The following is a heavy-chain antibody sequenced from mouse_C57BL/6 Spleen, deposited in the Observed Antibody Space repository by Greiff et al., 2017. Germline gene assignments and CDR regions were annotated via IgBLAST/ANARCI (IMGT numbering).Heavy chain of an antibody. CDR3: ATLYGSSYFDY. J-gene: IGHJ2*01. Sequence: QVQLQQPGAELVKPGASVKVSCKASGYTFTSYWMHWVKQRPGQGLEWIGRLHPSDSDTNYNQKFKGKATLTVDKSSSTAYMQLSSLTSEDSAVYYCATLYGSSYFDYWGQGTTLTVSS. CDR2: LHPSDSDT. D-gene: IGHD1-1*01. V-gene: IGHV1-74*01. CDR1: GYTFTSYW.